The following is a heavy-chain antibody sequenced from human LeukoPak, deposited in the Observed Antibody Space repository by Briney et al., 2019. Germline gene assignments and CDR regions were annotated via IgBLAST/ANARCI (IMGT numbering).Heavy chain of an antibody. Sequence: GESLKISCKNSGYRFNNYWIGWVRQMPGKGLEWMGIIYPDDSDTRYSPSFQGQVTISADKSISTAYLQWSSLKASDTAMYYCARHRAERGSSGYDWGASDVWGQGTMVTVSS. V-gene: IGHV5-51*01. D-gene: IGHD5-12*01. CDR3: ARHRAERGSSGYDWGASDV. J-gene: IGHJ3*01. CDR2: IYPDDSDT. CDR1: GYRFNNYW.